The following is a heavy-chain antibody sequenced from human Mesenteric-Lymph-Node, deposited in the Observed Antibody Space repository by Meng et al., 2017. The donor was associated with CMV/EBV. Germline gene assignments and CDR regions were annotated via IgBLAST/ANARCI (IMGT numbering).Heavy chain of an antibody. D-gene: IGHD2-15*01. Sequence: GESLKISCAASGLTLSNYEMTWVRQAPGKGLDWVSHISSGGSTKYYADSVKGRFTISRDNAKNSLYLQMNSLRAEDTAVYYCATVVVAASDYWGQGTLVTVSS. CDR2: ISSGGSTK. J-gene: IGHJ4*02. CDR3: ATVVVAASDY. V-gene: IGHV3-48*03. CDR1: GLTLSNYE.